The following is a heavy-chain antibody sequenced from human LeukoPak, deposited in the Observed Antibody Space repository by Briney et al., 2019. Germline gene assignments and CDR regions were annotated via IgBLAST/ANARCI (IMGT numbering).Heavy chain of an antibody. Sequence: ASVKVSCKASGYTFTGYYMHWVRQAPGQGLEWMGWINPNSGGTNYAQKFQGWVTMTRDTSISTAYMELSRLRSDDTAVYYCARHMVRGVIGWSDPWGQGTLVTVSS. CDR2: INPNSGGT. CDR1: GYTFTGYY. J-gene: IGHJ5*02. D-gene: IGHD3-10*01. CDR3: ARHMVRGVIGWSDP. V-gene: IGHV1-2*04.